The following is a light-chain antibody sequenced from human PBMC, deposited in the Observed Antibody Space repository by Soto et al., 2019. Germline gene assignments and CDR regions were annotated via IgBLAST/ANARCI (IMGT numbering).Light chain of an antibody. CDR1: QILLDSDDGNTY. CDR3: MQRIEFPYT. V-gene: IGKV2-40*01. CDR2: TLS. J-gene: IGKJ2*01. Sequence: VMTQSPLARPALPGQPASSSCSSSQILLDSDDGNTYLDWYLKKPGQSPQLLIYTLSYRASGVPDRLSGSWSGNDGKLKISRVEAEEGGVDYCMQRIEFPYTFGQGTTLDIK.